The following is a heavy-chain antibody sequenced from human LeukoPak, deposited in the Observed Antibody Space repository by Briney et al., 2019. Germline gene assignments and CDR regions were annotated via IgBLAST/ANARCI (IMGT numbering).Heavy chain of an antibody. CDR2: VSYDGTSK. CDR3: ARDGVVVVPAAMWDY. CDR1: GFTFSSYG. D-gene: IGHD2-2*01. Sequence: PGRSLRLSCAASGFTFSSYGMHWVRQAPGKGLEWVAAVSYDGTSKYYADSVKGRFTISRDNSKNTLYLQMNSLRAEDTAVYYCARDGVVVVPAAMWDYWGQGTLVTVSS. V-gene: IGHV3-30*03. J-gene: IGHJ4*02.